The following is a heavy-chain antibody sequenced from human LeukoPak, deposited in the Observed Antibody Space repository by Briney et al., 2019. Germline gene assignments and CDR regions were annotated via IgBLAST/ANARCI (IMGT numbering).Heavy chain of an antibody. Sequence: GRSLRLSCAASGFTFSSYGMHWVRQAPGKGPEWVAVISYDGSNKYYADSVKGRFTISRDNSKNTLYLQMNSLRAEDTAVYYCAKVPGILSGYYPTSYFDYWGQGTLVTVSS. V-gene: IGHV3-30*18. CDR1: GFTFSSYG. CDR2: ISYDGSNK. D-gene: IGHD3-9*01. J-gene: IGHJ4*02. CDR3: AKVPGILSGYYPTSYFDY.